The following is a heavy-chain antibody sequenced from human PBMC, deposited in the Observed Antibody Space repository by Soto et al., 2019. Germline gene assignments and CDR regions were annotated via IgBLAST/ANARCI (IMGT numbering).Heavy chain of an antibody. D-gene: IGHD3-22*01. CDR2: IYFAGTT. CDR3: AKLGGYYQAFDS. J-gene: IGHJ4*02. Sequence: QVQLQESGPGLVEPSETLSLTCTVSGDSISGSYWSWFRRPPGKGLEWIGYIYFAGTTSYTPSLKGRVSISLDTSTKEFSLRLTSVTADDTAVYYCAKLGGYYQAFDSWGRGPLVSVSS. V-gene: IGHV4-59*08. CDR1: GDSISGSY.